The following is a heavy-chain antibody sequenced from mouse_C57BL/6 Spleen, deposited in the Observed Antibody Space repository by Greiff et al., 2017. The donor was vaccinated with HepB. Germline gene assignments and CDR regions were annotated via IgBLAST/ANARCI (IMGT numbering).Heavy chain of an antibody. CDR2: IYPGNSDT. D-gene: IGHD1-1*01. J-gene: IGHJ3*01. Sequence: VQLKASGTVLARPGASVKMSCKTSGYTFTSYWMHWVKQGPGQGLEWIGAIYPGNSDTSYNQKFKGKAKLTAVTSASTAYMELSSLTNEDSAVYYCTRPANYYGSSSFAYWGQGTLVTVSA. CDR1: GYTFTSYW. CDR3: TRPANYYGSSSFAY. V-gene: IGHV1-5*01.